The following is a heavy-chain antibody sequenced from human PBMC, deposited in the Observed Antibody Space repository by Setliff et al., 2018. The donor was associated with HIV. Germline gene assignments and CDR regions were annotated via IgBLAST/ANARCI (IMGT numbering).Heavy chain of an antibody. J-gene: IGHJ5*02. CDR1: GFTFTDAW. V-gene: IGHV3-15*01. CDR2: IKSKGSGGTT. D-gene: IGHD6-13*01. CDR3: TAALQQQVVRWFDP. Sequence: GGSLRLSCEGSGFTFTDAWMSWVRQAPGKGLEWVGCIKSKGSGGTTDFAAPVKGRFTISRDDSKNTLYLQMNSLKTEDTAVYYCTAALQQQVVRWFDPWGQGTLVTVSS.